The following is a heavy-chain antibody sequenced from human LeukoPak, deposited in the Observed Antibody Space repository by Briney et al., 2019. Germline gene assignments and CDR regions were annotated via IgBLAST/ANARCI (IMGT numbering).Heavy chain of an antibody. V-gene: IGHV3-48*04. J-gene: IGHJ6*03. CDR1: GFTFSSYT. CDR3: ARVPYYYYYMDV. Sequence: GGSLRLSCAASGFTFSSYTMIWVRQAPGKGLEWVSYISSSGSTIYYADSVKGRFTISRDNAKNSLYLQMNSLRAEDTAVYYCARVPYYYYYMDVWGKGTTVTVSS. CDR2: ISSSGSTI.